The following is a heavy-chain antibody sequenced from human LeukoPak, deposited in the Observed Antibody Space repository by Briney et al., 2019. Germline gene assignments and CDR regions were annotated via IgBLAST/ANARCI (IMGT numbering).Heavy chain of an antibody. V-gene: IGHV4-59*01. CDR2: IYYSGST. D-gene: IGHD4-11*01. CDR3: ARTVRQLLANDAFDN. Sequence: SETLSLTCTVSGGSISSYYWSWIRQPPGKGLEWIGYIYYSGSTNYNPSLKSRVTISVDTSKNQFSLRLSSVTAADTAVYYCARTVRQLLANDAFDNWGQGTMVTVSS. J-gene: IGHJ3*02. CDR1: GGSISSYY.